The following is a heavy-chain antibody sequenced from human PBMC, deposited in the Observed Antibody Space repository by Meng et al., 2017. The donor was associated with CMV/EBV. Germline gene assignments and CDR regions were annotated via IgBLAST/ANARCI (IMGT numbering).Heavy chain of an antibody. CDR3: ARGSFWNYLDY. D-gene: IGHD1-1*01. V-gene: IGHV4-34*01. Sequence: LAFAVIGGSFCGYYWSWLRQPPGKGLEWISTINHNGSTHYNRSLKRSVTISVDTSKNQFSLKLSSVTATDTAVYCCARGSFWNYLDYWGQGTLVTVSS. J-gene: IGHJ4*02. CDR1: GGSFCGYY. CDR2: INHNGST.